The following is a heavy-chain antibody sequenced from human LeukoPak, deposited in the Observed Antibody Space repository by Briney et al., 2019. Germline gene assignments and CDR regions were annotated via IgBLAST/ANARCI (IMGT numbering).Heavy chain of an antibody. Sequence: GGSLRLSCAASGFIFEDHTMHWVRQVPGKTLEWVSLVNWHGTTYYADSLKGRFTISRDNSKNSLYLQMDSLRTEDTAFYYCAKDLTYESSGSVIDNWGLGTLVTVSS. CDR1: GFIFEDHT. J-gene: IGHJ4*02. D-gene: IGHD3-22*01. CDR2: VNWHGTT. CDR3: AKDLTYESSGSVIDN. V-gene: IGHV3-43*01.